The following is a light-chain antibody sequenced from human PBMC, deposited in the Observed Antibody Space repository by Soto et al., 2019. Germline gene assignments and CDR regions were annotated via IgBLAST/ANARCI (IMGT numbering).Light chain of an antibody. Sequence: DIQMTQSPSSLSASVGDRVTITCRASQSINSYLNWYQQKPGKAPKLLIYAASTLQRGVPSRFSGSGSGTDFTLTISSLQPEDFAVYYCQQSYSNPRYTFGQGTKLEIK. CDR3: QQSYSNPRYT. J-gene: IGKJ2*01. V-gene: IGKV1-39*01. CDR2: AAS. CDR1: QSINSY.